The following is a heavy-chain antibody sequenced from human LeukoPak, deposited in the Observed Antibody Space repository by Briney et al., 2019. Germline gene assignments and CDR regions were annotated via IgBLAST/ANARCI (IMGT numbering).Heavy chain of an antibody. CDR2: IGKTSRDM. J-gene: IGHJ4*02. D-gene: IGHD1-14*01. V-gene: IGHV3-21*01. CDR1: GFSFSTST. CDR3: VRGDNRDY. Sequence: PGGSLRLSCAASGFSFSTSTMNWVRQAPGKGLEWISSIGKTSRDMYYADSVRGRFTISRDNAKKSLFLLMNSLRVEDTSVYYCVRGDNRDYWGQGTLVTVSS.